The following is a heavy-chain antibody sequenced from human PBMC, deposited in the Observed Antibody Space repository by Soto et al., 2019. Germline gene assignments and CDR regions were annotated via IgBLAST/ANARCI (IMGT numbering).Heavy chain of an antibody. D-gene: IGHD3-10*01. CDR3: AKAASGVRGVPLFDY. Sequence: QVQLVESGGGVVQPGRSLRLSCAASGFTFSSYGMHWVRQAPGKGLEWVAVISYDGSNKYYADSVKGRFTISRDNSKNTLYLQMNSLRAEDMAVYYFAKAASGVRGVPLFDYWGQGTLVTVSS. V-gene: IGHV3-30*18. CDR1: GFTFSSYG. CDR2: ISYDGSNK. J-gene: IGHJ4*02.